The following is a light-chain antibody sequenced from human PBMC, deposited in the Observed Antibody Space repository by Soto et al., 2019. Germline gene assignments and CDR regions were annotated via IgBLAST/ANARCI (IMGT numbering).Light chain of an antibody. CDR3: QQRSNWPPLT. J-gene: IGKJ4*01. CDR1: QSVSSY. CDR2: DAS. Sequence: IVLTQSPATLSLSPGERATLSCRASQSVSSYLAWYQQKPGQAPRLLIYDASNRATGIPARFSGSGSGTDFTLTISSLEPEDFAVYYCQQRSNWPPLTFGGRSKVDVK. V-gene: IGKV3-11*01.